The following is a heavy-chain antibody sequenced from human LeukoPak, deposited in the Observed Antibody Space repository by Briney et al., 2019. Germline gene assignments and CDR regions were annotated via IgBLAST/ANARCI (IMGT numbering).Heavy chain of an antibody. V-gene: IGHV3-30*18. D-gene: IGHD1-26*01. J-gene: IGHJ4*02. CDR1: GFTFSSYG. Sequence: GRSLRLSCAASGFTFSSYGMHWVRQAPGKGLEWVAVISYDGSNKYYADSVKGRFTISGDNSKNTLYLQMNSLRAEDTAVYYCAKAGAGRVYWGQGTLVTVSS. CDR3: AKAGAGRVY. CDR2: ISYDGSNK.